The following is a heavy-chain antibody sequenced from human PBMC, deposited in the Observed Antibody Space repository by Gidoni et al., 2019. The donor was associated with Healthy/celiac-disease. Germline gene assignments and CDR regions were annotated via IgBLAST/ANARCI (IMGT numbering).Heavy chain of an antibody. V-gene: IGHV1-69*01. CDR1: VGTFSSYA. J-gene: IGHJ6*02. CDR3: ARDPGFGELFENYYYYGMDV. D-gene: IGHD3-10*01. CDR2: IIPILGTA. Sequence: QVQLVQSGAEVKKPGSSVKVSCKASVGTFSSYAISWVRQGPGQGLEWMGGIIPILGTANYAQKFQGRVTITADESTSTAYMELSSLRSEDTAVYYCARDPGFGELFENYYYYGMDVWGQGTTVTVSS.